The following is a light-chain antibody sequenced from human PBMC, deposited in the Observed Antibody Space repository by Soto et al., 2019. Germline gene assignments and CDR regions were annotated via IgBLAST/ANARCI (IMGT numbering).Light chain of an antibody. CDR1: QRVSSG. Sequence: EIVMTQSPATLSVSPGERATLSCRASQRVSSGYVAWYQQKPGQAPRLLIYGASSRATGIPDRFSGSGSETDFTLTISSLQSEDSAVYYCQQYHNWPPITFGQGTRLEIK. J-gene: IGKJ5*01. CDR2: GAS. CDR3: QQYHNWPPIT. V-gene: IGKV3D-15*01.